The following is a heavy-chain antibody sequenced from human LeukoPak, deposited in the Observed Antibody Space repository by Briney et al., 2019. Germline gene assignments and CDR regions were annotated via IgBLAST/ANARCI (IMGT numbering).Heavy chain of an antibody. J-gene: IGHJ4*02. D-gene: IGHD6-19*01. Sequence: GGSLRLPCAASGFTSSSHAMTWVRQAPGKGLEWVSNISGRGGSTYYADSVKGRFTISRDNSKNTLYLQMNSLRAEDTAVYYCAKSVGGTGDPVDYWGQGTLVIVSA. CDR3: AKSVGGTGDPVDY. V-gene: IGHV3-23*01. CDR1: GFTSSSHA. CDR2: ISGRGGST.